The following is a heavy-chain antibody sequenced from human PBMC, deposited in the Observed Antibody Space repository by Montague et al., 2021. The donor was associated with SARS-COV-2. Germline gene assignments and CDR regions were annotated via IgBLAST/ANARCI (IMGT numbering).Heavy chain of an antibody. CDR3: VRHPHYDGLNGPPDF. J-gene: IGHJ4*02. CDR1: GVSVTDYY. V-gene: IGHV4-59*08. D-gene: IGHD3-9*01. Sequence: SETLSLTCTVSGVSVTDYYWSWIRQPPGKGLEWVGDVLCNKGTNFNPSLKSRVAISVDTSKNQFSLRLTSVTAADTAIYYCVRHPHYDGLNGPPDFWDQGTLVTVSS. CDR2: VLCNKGT.